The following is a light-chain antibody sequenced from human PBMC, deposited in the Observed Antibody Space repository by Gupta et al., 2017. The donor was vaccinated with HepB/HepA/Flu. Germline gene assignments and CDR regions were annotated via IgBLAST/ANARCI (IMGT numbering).Light chain of an antibody. CDR3: SSYTISSTS. CDR1: SSDVGGYNY. CDR2: DVS. Sequence: QSALTQSAAVSGSPGQSITISCTGTSSDVGGYNYVSWYQQHPGKAPKLMIYDVSNRPSGVSNRFSGSKSGNTASLTISGLQAEDEADYYCSSYTISSTSFGTGTKVTVL. V-gene: IGLV2-14*03. J-gene: IGLJ1*01.